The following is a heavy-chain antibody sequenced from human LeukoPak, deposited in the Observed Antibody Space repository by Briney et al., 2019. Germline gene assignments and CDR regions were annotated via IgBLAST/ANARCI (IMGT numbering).Heavy chain of an antibody. Sequence: SETLSLTCTVSGGSINSNSFYWGWARQPPGKGLEWIGIGSLSYRGSTYYSPSLKSRITISVDMAKSQSSLRLSSVTAADTAVYYCASNLRFLEWLPDSWGQGTLVTVSS. D-gene: IGHD3-3*01. J-gene: IGHJ4*02. CDR3: ASNLRFLEWLPDS. V-gene: IGHV4-39*01. CDR1: GGSINSNSFY. CDR2: LSYRGST.